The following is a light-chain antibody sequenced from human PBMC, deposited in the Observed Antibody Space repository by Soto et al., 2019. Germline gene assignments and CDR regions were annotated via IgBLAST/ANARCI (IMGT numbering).Light chain of an antibody. CDR3: QQGSFTLT. CDR1: QSISTY. Sequence: IQMTQSPSSLSASVGDRVTITCRASQSISTYLNWYQQKLGKAPKLLISGASSLQGGVPSRFSGSGSGTDFTLTISSLQPEDFATYYCQQGSFTLTFGGGTKLEI. J-gene: IGKJ4*01. CDR2: GAS. V-gene: IGKV1-39*01.